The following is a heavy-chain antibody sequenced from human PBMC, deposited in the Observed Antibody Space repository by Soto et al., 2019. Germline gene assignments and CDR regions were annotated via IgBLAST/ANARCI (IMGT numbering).Heavy chain of an antibody. V-gene: IGHV3-23*01. CDR1: GFTFSSYA. CDR3: AKDPWDCSSTSCYPTFDY. Sequence: EVQLLESGGGLVQPGGSLRLSCAASGFTFSSYAMSWVRQAPGKGLEWVSAISGSGGSTYYADSVKGRFIISRDNSKNTLYLQMNSLRAEDTAVYYCAKDPWDCSSTSCYPTFDYWGQGTLVTVSS. J-gene: IGHJ4*02. D-gene: IGHD2-2*01. CDR2: ISGSGGST.